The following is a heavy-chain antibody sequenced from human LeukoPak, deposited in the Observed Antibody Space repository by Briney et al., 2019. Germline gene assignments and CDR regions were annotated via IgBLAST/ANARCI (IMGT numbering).Heavy chain of an antibody. D-gene: IGHD3-9*01. CDR1: GYTFTGYY. Sequence: GASVKVSCKASGYTFTGYYMHWVRQAPGQGLEWMGWINPNSGGTNYAQKFQGRVTMTRDTSISTAYMELSRLRSDDTAVYYCARGRILTGSFYYYYMDVWGKGTTVTVSS. J-gene: IGHJ6*03. CDR2: INPNSGGT. CDR3: ARGRILTGSFYYYYMDV. V-gene: IGHV1-2*02.